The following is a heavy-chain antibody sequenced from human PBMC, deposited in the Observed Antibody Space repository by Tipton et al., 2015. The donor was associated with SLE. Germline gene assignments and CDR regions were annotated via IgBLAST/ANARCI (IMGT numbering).Heavy chain of an antibody. Sequence: TLSLTCTVSGGSISSYYWSWIRQPPGKGLEWIGYIYYSGSTNYNPSLKSRVTISVDTSKNQFSLKLSSVTAAGTAVYYCASTADYYDSSAQGAFDIWGQGTMVTVSS. CDR3: ASTADYYDSSAQGAFDI. CDR1: GGSISSYY. D-gene: IGHD3-22*01. V-gene: IGHV4-59*01. J-gene: IGHJ3*02. CDR2: IYYSGST.